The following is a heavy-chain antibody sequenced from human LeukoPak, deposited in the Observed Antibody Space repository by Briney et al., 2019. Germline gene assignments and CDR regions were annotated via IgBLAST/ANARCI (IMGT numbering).Heavy chain of an antibody. J-gene: IGHJ4*02. CDR2: INWNGGST. D-gene: IGHD4-17*01. V-gene: IGHV3-20*04. Sequence: GGSLRLSCAASGFTFDDYGMSWVRQAPGKGLEWVSGINWNGGSTGYADSVKGRFTISRDNAKNSLYLQMNSLRAEDTAVYYCARRGVTTVIKYFDYWGQGTLVTVSS. CDR1: GFTFDDYG. CDR3: ARRGVTTVIKYFDY.